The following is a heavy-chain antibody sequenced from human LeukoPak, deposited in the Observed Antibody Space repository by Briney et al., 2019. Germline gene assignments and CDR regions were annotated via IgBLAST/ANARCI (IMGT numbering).Heavy chain of an antibody. V-gene: IGHV4-59*12. Sequence: SETLSLTCTVSGGSISSYYWSWIRQPPGKGLEWIGYIYYSGSTNYNPSLKSRVTISVDTSKNQFSLKLSSVTAADTAVYYCARGVSYNWNYLGVSTTFYYYMDVWGKGTTVTVSS. D-gene: IGHD1-7*01. CDR1: GGSISSYY. J-gene: IGHJ6*03. CDR3: ARGVSYNWNYLGVSTTFYYYMDV. CDR2: IYYSGST.